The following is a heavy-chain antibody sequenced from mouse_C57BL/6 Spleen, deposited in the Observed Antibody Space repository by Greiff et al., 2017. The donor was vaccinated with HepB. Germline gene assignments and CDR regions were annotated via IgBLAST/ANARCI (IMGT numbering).Heavy chain of an antibody. CDR1: GYSFTGYY. CDR3: ARSKDYYGSSYEFAY. J-gene: IGHJ3*01. V-gene: IGHV1-42*01. Sequence: EVKLQESGPELVKPGASVKISCKASGYSFTGYYMNWVKQSPEKSLEWIGEINPSTGGTTYNQKFKAKATLTVDKSSSTAYMQLKSLTSEDSAVYYCARSKDYYGSSYEFAYWGQGTLVTVSA. D-gene: IGHD1-1*01. CDR2: INPSTGGT.